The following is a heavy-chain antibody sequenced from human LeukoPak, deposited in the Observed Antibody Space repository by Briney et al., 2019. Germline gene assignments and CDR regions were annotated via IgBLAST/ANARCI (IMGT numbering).Heavy chain of an antibody. Sequence: PSETLSLTCTVSGGSIRSSSYYWGWIRQPPGRGLEWIGTIHYSGSTYYNPSLKSRVTISVDTSKNQFSLKLNSVTAADTAVYYCARQGPLTTAVTTRTNPFDYWGQGTLVTVSS. CDR3: ARQGPLTTAVTTRTNPFDY. D-gene: IGHD4-11*01. V-gene: IGHV4-39*01. J-gene: IGHJ4*02. CDR1: GGSIRSSSYY. CDR2: IHYSGST.